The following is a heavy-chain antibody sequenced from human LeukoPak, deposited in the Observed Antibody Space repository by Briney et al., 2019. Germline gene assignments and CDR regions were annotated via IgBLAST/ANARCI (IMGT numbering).Heavy chain of an antibody. Sequence: SETLSLTCAVYGGSFSGYYWSWIRQPPGKGLEWIGEINHSGSTNYNPSLKSRVTISVDTSKNQFSLKLSSVTAADTAVYYCARGAPYSSSWYRWGQGTLVTVSS. CDR1: GGSFSGYY. CDR3: ARGAPYSSSWYR. J-gene: IGHJ5*02. V-gene: IGHV4-34*01. D-gene: IGHD6-13*01. CDR2: INHSGST.